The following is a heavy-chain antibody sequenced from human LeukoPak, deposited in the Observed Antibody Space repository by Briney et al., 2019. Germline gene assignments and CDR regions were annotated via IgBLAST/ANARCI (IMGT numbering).Heavy chain of an antibody. CDR1: GGSFSGYY. CDR2: IYYSGST. D-gene: IGHD3-16*02. CDR3: ARYYVWGSYRPHYYMDV. J-gene: IGHJ6*03. Sequence: SETLSLTCAVYGGSFSGYYWSWIRQPPGKGLEWIGYIYYSGSTNYNPSLKSRVTISVDTSKNQFSLKLSSVTAADTAVYYCARYYVWGSYRPHYYMDVWGKGTTVTVSS. V-gene: IGHV4-59*01.